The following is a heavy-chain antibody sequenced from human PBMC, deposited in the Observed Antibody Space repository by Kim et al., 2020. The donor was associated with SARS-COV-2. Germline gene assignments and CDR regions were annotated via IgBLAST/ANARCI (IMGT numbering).Heavy chain of an antibody. CDR3: AKDRGYCTSTTCYQSFDM. CDR1: GGTFSSYG. J-gene: IGHJ3*02. Sequence: SVKVSCKASGGTFSSYGINWVRQAPGQGLEWMGRIIPIHNIANYAQNFQDRVTITADIATSTAYMELSSLRSEDTAMYYCAKDRGYCTSTTCYQSFDMWGQGTMVTVSS. CDR2: IIPIHNIA. V-gene: IGHV1-69*04. D-gene: IGHD2-2*01.